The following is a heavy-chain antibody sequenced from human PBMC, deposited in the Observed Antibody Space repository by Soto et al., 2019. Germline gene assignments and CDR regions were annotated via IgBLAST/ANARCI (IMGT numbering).Heavy chain of an antibody. Sequence: QVQLQESGPGLVKPSQTLSLTCTVSGGSISSGNYYWSWIRQPPGKGLEWIGFISYSGSAYYNPSLKGRVTMSVDTSTTQFSLNLSFVTAADTAVYYCATMGTPATGLYYFDFWGQGTLFTVSS. CDR2: ISYSGSA. J-gene: IGHJ4*02. D-gene: IGHD2-15*01. V-gene: IGHV4-30-4*01. CDR1: GGSISSGNYY. CDR3: ATMGTPATGLYYFDF.